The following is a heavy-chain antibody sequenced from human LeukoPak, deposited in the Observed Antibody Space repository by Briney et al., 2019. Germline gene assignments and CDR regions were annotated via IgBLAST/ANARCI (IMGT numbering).Heavy chain of an antibody. D-gene: IGHD6-19*01. CDR3: ANSFSVAGMNYALDV. V-gene: IGHV3-9*01. Sequence: LRLSCAASGFTFDDHTMHWVRQAPGKGLEWVSGINSKSTTIGYADSVKGRFTTSRDNAKKSLYLHMNRLRPEDTALYFCANSFSVAGMNYALDVWGQGTRVTVAS. J-gene: IGHJ6*02. CDR2: INSKSTTI. CDR1: GFTFDDHT.